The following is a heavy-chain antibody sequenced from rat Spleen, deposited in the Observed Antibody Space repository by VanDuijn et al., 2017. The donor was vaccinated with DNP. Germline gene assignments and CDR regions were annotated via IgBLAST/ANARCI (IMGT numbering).Heavy chain of an antibody. Sequence: QVQLKESGPGLVQPSQTLSLTCTVAGFSLTTYNVHWVRQPPGKGLEWIAAKSSGGSTYYNSALKSRLSISRDTSKSQVFLKMNSLQTEDTAIYFCARYYGYNYYAMDAWGQGTSVTVSS. CDR1: GFSLTTYN. D-gene: IGHD1-9*01. CDR3: ARYYGYNYYAMDA. J-gene: IGHJ4*01. CDR2: KSSGGST. V-gene: IGHV2-6*01.